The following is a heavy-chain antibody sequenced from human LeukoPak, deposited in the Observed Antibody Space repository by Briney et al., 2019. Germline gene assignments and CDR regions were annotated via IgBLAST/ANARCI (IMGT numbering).Heavy chain of an antibody. D-gene: IGHD5-18*01. CDR3: ARAPGMGYSYGLGGYYFDY. J-gene: IGHJ4*02. V-gene: IGHV4-31*03. Sequence: PSQTLSLTCTVSGGSISSGGYYWSWIRQHPGKGLEWIGYIYYSGSTYYNPSLKSRVTISVDTSKNQFSLKLSSVTAADTAVYYCARAPGMGYSYGLGGYYFDYRGQGTLVTVSS. CDR2: IYYSGST. CDR1: GGSISSGGYY.